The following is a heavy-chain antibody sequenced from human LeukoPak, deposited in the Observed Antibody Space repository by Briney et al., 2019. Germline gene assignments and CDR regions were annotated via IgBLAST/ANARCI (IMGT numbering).Heavy chain of an antibody. Sequence: SVKVSCKASGGTFSSYAISWVRQAPGQGLEWMGRIIPVLGTTNYAQDFQDRITITADESTVTVYMQLSSLTSDDTAVYFCARRGAFASLDLWGQGTLVTVSS. CDR3: ARRGAFASLDL. CDR1: GGTFSSYA. CDR2: IIPVLGTT. D-gene: IGHD3-10*01. J-gene: IGHJ4*02. V-gene: IGHV1-69*13.